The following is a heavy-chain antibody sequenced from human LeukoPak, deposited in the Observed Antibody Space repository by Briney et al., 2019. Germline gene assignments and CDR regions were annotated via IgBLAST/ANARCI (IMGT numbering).Heavy chain of an antibody. Sequence: GASVKVSCKASVYTFTDYYIHWVRQAPGQGLEWLGWINPNSGGTNYAQKLQGRVTMTRDMSIRTVYMEVSRLRSDDRAVYYCATMGATTFDHWGQGTLVTVSS. CDR1: VYTFTDYY. CDR3: ATMGATTFDH. V-gene: IGHV1-2*02. CDR2: INPNSGGT. D-gene: IGHD1-26*01. J-gene: IGHJ4*02.